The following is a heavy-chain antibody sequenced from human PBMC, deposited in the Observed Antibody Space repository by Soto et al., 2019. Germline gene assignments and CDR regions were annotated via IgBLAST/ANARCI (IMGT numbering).Heavy chain of an antibody. CDR2: IYSGGST. J-gene: IGHJ6*02. Sequence: EVQLVESGGGLVQPGGSLRLSCAASGFTVSSNYMSWVRQAPGQGLEWVSVIYSGGSTYYADSVKGRFTISRDNSKNTLYLQMNSLRAEDTAVYYCARDSSMVRGVRGSYGMDVWGQGTTVTVSS. V-gene: IGHV3-66*01. CDR1: GFTVSSNY. D-gene: IGHD3-10*01. CDR3: ARDSSMVRGVRGSYGMDV.